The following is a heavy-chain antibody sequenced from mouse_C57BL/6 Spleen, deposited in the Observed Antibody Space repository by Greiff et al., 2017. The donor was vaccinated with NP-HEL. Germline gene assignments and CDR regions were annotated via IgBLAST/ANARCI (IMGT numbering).Heavy chain of an antibody. CDR2: IDPSDSYT. D-gene: IGHD1-1*01. CDR3: ARCLGYYYGSSQFAY. Sequence: QVQLQQPGAELVKPGASVKLSCKASGYTFTSYWMQWVKQRPGQGLEWIGEIDPSDSYTNYNQKFKGKATLTVDTSSSTAYMQLSSLTSEDSAVYYCARCLGYYYGSSQFAYWGQGTLVTVSA. CDR1: GYTFTSYW. V-gene: IGHV1-50*01. J-gene: IGHJ3*01.